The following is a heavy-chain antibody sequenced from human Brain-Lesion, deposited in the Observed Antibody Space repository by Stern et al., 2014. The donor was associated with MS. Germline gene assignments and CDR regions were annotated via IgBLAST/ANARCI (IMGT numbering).Heavy chain of an antibody. V-gene: IGHV1-69*01. J-gene: IGHJ6*02. D-gene: IGHD5-12*01. Sequence: VQLEESGAEVKKPGASVKVSCKASGGTFSSYPINWVRQAPGQGLEWMGGIIPIFGTANYAQNFQGRVTITADESTSTAYMELSSLRSEDTAVYFCASPVTITVGATDVWGQGTTVTVSS. CDR1: GGTFSSYP. CDR2: IIPIFGTA. CDR3: ASPVTITVGATDV.